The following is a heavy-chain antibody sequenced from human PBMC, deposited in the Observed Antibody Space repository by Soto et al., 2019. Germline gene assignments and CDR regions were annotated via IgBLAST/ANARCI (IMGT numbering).Heavy chain of an antibody. V-gene: IGHV1-69*13. J-gene: IGHJ3*02. Sequence: SXKVSCKASGGTFSSYAISWVRQAPGQGLEWMGGIIPIFGTVTYAQKFQGRVTITADESTSTAYMDLSSLRSEDTAVYYCARDPYCSGGRCHLQPRAFDIWGQGTMVTVSS. CDR3: ARDPYCSGGRCHLQPRAFDI. CDR1: GGTFSSYA. D-gene: IGHD2-15*01. CDR2: IIPIFGTV.